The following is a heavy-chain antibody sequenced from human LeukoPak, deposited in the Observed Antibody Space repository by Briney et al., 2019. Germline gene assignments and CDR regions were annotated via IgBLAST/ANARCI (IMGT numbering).Heavy chain of an antibody. CDR1: GFTFTSYA. CDR3: AKAPYSGSPYYFDY. Sequence: GWTLRLSCEAPGFTFTSYAMHWVRQAPGKGLEWVAVISYDGTSKSSADSVQGRFTISRDNSKNTLYLQMNSLRAEDTAVYYCAKAPYSGSPYYFDYWGQGTLVTVSS. D-gene: IGHD1-26*01. J-gene: IGHJ4*02. CDR2: ISYDGTSK. V-gene: IGHV3-30*18.